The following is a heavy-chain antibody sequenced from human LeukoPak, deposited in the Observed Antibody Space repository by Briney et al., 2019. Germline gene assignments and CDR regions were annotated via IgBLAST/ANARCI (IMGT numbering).Heavy chain of an antibody. CDR1: GFSFSDSA. Sequence: GGSLRLSFAASGFSFSDSAVSWVRHSPGEGLKWVSSISDTGGRTYYADSVKGRFTITRDNSRNTVNLQMNSLRAGDTARYYCAKGGQDFDFWRFDLWGQGILVIVSS. D-gene: IGHD3-3*01. J-gene: IGHJ5*02. CDR2: ISDTGGRT. CDR3: AKGGQDFDFWRFDL. V-gene: IGHV3-23*01.